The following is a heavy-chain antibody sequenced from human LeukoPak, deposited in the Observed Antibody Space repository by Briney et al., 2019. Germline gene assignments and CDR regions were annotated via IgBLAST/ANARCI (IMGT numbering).Heavy chain of an antibody. CDR3: ARADGGNFDY. D-gene: IGHD4-23*01. Sequence: PGGSLRLSCAASGFTFSDYYWSWIRQPPGKGLEWIGEINHSGSTDYNPSLKSRVTISVDTSKNQFSLKLSSVTAADTAVYYCARADGGNFDYWGQGTLVTVSS. CDR1: GFTFSDYY. V-gene: IGHV4-34*01. J-gene: IGHJ4*02. CDR2: INHSGST.